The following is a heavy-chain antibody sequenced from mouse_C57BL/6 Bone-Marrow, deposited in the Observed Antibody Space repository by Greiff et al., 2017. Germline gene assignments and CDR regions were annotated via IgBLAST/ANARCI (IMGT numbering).Heavy chain of an antibody. J-gene: IGHJ3*01. CDR1: GYTFTDYY. CDR3: AREARRLWWFAY. Sequence: EVQLQQSGPELVKPGASVKISCKASGYTFTDYYMNWVKQSHGKSLEWIGDINPNNGGTSYNQKFKGKATLTVDKSSSTADMELRSLTSEDSAVYYCAREARRLWWFAYGGQGTLVTVSA. V-gene: IGHV1-26*01. CDR2: INPNNGGT. D-gene: IGHD3-2*02.